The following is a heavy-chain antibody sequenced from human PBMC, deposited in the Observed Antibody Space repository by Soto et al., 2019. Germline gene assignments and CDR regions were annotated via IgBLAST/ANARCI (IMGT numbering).Heavy chain of an antibody. D-gene: IGHD3-22*01. V-gene: IGHV4-31*03. CDR2: IYYSGST. CDR3: AREPYYDSSGYPDYYFDY. Sequence: SETLSLTCTVSGGSISSGGYYRSWIRQHPGKGLEWIGYIYYSGSTYYNPSLKSRVTISVDTSKNQFSLKLSSVTAADTAVYYCAREPYYDSSGYPDYYFDYWGQGTLVTVSS. CDR1: GGSISSGGYY. J-gene: IGHJ4*02.